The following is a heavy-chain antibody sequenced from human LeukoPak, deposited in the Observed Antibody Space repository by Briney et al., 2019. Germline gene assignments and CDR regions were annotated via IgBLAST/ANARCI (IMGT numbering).Heavy chain of an antibody. D-gene: IGHD4-11*01. CDR2: IDHSGST. J-gene: IGHJ4*02. V-gene: IGHV4-34*01. CDR3: ARPTAYSNYEDY. CDR1: GGSFSGYY. Sequence: SETLSLTCAAYGGSFSGYYWSWIRQPPGKGLEWIGEIDHSGSTKYNPSLKSRVTISVDTSKNQFSLKLSSVTAADTAVYYCARPTAYSNYEDYWGRGTLVTVSS.